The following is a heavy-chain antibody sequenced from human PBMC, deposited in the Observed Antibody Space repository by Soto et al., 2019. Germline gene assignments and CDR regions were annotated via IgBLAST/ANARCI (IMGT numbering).Heavy chain of an antibody. D-gene: IGHD3-3*01. V-gene: IGHV1-8*01. CDR3: ARVSNIAPVLRFLEWFNRGGCYYGMDV. J-gene: IGHJ6*02. Sequence: ASVKVSCKASGYTFTSYDINWVRQATGQGLEWMGWVNPNSGNTGYAQKFQGRVTMTRNTSISTAYMELSSLRSEDTAVYYCARVSNIAPVLRFLEWFNRGGCYYGMDVWGQGTTVTVSS. CDR1: GYTFTSYD. CDR2: VNPNSGNT.